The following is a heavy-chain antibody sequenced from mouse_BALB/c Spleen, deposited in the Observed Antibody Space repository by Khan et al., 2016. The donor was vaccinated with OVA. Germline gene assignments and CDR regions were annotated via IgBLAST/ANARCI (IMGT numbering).Heavy chain of an antibody. CDR1: GYSITSGYG. CDR3: ARTARIKY. J-gene: IGHJ2*01. D-gene: IGHD1-2*01. V-gene: IGHV3-2*02. Sequence: LEESGPGLVKPSQSLSLTCTVTGYSITSGYGWNWIRQFPGNKLEWMGYISYSGSTNYNPSLKSRISITRDTSKNQFFLQLNSVTTEDTATYYCARTARIKYWGQGTTLTVSS. CDR2: ISYSGST.